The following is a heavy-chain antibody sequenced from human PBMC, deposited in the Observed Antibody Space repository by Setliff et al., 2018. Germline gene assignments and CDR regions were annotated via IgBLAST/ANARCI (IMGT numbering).Heavy chain of an antibody. Sequence: SETLSLTCAVYGGSFSGYYWSWIRQPPGKGLEWIGEINHSGSTNYNPSLKSRVTISVDTSKNQFSLKLSSVTAADTAVYYCARAPRNFGVVINYYYYYYDMDVWGQGTTVTVS. CDR2: INHSGST. J-gene: IGHJ6*02. D-gene: IGHD3-3*01. CDR1: GGSFSGYY. CDR3: ARAPRNFGVVINYYYYYYDMDV. V-gene: IGHV4-34*01.